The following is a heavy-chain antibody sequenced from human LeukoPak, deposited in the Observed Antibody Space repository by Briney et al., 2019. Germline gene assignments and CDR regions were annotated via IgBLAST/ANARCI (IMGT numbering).Heavy chain of an antibody. D-gene: IGHD3-3*01. CDR3: ARRGLRFLSWTGWFDP. Sequence: GESLKISCQGSGYSFTRYWIGWVRPMPGKGLEWLGIIYPGDCDTRYSPSFQGQGTISADKSIRTAYLQWSSLKASYTAMYYCARRGLRFLSWTGWFDPWGQGTLVTVSS. J-gene: IGHJ5*02. CDR2: IYPGDCDT. V-gene: IGHV5-51*01. CDR1: GYSFTRYW.